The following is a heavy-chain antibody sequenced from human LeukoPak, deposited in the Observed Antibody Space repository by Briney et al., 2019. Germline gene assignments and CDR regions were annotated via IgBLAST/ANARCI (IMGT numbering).Heavy chain of an antibody. CDR2: MNPSSGNN. J-gene: IGHJ6*02. V-gene: IGHV1-8*01. CDR1: GYTFTSYD. Sequence: GASVKVSCKASGYTFTSYDINWVRQATGQGLEWKGWMNPSSGNNGYAHKFQGRVTMTRNTSIRTAYMELSSLRSEDTAVYYCARGHGVRFLEWPRGYYYGMDVWGQGATVTVSS. D-gene: IGHD3-3*01. CDR3: ARGHGVRFLEWPRGYYYGMDV.